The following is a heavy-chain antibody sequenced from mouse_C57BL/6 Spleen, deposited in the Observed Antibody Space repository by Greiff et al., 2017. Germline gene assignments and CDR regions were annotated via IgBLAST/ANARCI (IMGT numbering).Heavy chain of an antibody. CDR3: TREGFSHYFDY. D-gene: IGHD6-2*01. J-gene: IGHJ2*01. CDR1: GYTFTDYE. CDR2: IDPETGGT. V-gene: IGHV1-15*01. Sequence: VQLQQSGAELVRPGASVTLSCKASGYTFTDYEMHWVKQTPVHGLEWIGAIDPETGGTAYNQKFKGKAILTADKSSSTAYMELRSLTSEDSAVYYCTREGFSHYFDYWGQGTTLTVSS.